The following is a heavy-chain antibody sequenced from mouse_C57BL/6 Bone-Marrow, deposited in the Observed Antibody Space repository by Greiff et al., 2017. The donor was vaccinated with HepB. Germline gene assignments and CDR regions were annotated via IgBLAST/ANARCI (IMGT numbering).Heavy chain of an antibody. D-gene: IGHD1-1*01. V-gene: IGHV1-64*01. Sequence: VQLQQSGAELVKPGASVKLSCTASGYTFTSYWMHWVKQRPGQGLEWIGMIHPNSGSTNYNEKFKSKATLTVDTSSSTAYMQLSSLTSEDSAVYYCARSTTVVYWYFDVWGTGTTVTVSS. CDR2: IHPNSGST. J-gene: IGHJ1*03. CDR3: ARSTTVVYWYFDV. CDR1: GYTFTSYW.